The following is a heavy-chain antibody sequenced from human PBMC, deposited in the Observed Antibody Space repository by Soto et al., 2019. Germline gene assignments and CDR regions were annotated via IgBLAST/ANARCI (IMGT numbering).Heavy chain of an antibody. CDR1: GFTFRNYG. CDR3: AREPAREGIILLDY. V-gene: IGHV3-30*03. D-gene: IGHD3-16*02. Sequence: QLGGSLRLSCAGSGFTFRNYGMQWVRQAPGKGLEWVALTSFDGFNQYYGKSVEGRFTISRDNSKNTLYLQMDSLRPEDSAMYFCAREPAREGIILLDYWGQGTLVTVSS. CDR2: TSFDGFNQ. J-gene: IGHJ4*02.